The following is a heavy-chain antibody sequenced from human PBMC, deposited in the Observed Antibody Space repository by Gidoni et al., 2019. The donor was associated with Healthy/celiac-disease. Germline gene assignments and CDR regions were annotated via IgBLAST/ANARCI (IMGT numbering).Heavy chain of an antibody. J-gene: IGHJ6*03. D-gene: IGHD2-15*01. CDR2: IKSKTDGGTT. V-gene: IGHV3-15*01. CDR1: GFTFSNAW. Sequence: EVQLVESGGGLVKPGGSLRLSCAASGFTFSNAWMSWVRQAPGKGLEWVGRIKSKTDGGTTDYAAPVKGRFTISRDDSKNTLYLQMNSLKTEDTAVYYCTGLGYCSGGSCYLYYYYMDVWGKGTTVTVSS. CDR3: TGLGYCSGGSCYLYYYYMDV.